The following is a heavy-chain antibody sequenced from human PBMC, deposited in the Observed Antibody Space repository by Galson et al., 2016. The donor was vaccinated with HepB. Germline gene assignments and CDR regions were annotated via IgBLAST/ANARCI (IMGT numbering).Heavy chain of an antibody. CDR3: ARVDTVPGGGDL. J-gene: IGHJ2*01. CDR2: IYTSGST. V-gene: IGHV4-61*02. CDR1: GVSISSGGYY. Sequence: TLSLTCTVSGVSISSGGYYWSWLRQPAGKGLEWIGRIYTSGSTNFNPSLKSRVTISVDTSQNQFSLRLSSATAADTAVYYCARVDTVPGGGDLWGRGTLVTVSS. D-gene: IGHD2-2*03.